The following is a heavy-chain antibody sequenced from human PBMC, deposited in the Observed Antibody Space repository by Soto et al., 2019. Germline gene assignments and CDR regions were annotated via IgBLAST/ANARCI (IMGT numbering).Heavy chain of an antibody. CDR1: GFAFSNYG. V-gene: IGHV3-21*01. D-gene: IGHD2-2*01. CDR2: ISKSDYT. J-gene: IGHJ4*02. Sequence: WSLRLSCTVSGFAFSNYGINWVRQAPGKGLEWVSSISKSDYTYYSDSVKGRFTISRDNAKNSVSLQMNTLRVEDTAVHYCAREDSIVIPAVSDFWGQGTLVTVSS. CDR3: AREDSIVIPAVSDF.